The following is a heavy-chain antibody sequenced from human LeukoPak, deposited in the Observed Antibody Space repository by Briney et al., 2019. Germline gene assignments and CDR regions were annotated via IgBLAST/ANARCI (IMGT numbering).Heavy chain of an antibody. D-gene: IGHD5-18*01. V-gene: IGHV4-39*01. J-gene: IGHJ4*02. CDR2: IYYSGST. Sequence: SETLSLTCTVSGGSISSSSYYWGWIRQPPGTGLEWIGSIYYSGSTYYNPSLKSRVTISVDTSKNQFSLKLSSVTAADTAVYYRARHQYTAMVYYYFDYWGQGTLVTVSS. CDR3: ARHQYTAMVYYYFDY. CDR1: GGSISSSSYY.